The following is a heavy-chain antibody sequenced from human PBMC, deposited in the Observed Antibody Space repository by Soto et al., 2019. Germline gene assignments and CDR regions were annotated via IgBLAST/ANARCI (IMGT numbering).Heavy chain of an antibody. J-gene: IGHJ4*02. D-gene: IGHD3-16*02. CDR3: ARGTFDYIWGSYLSLDY. V-gene: IGHV1-18*01. CDR1: DYTFTNYG. CDR2: ISAYNGNT. Sequence: WASVKVSCKASDYTFTNYGISWVRQAPGQGLEWMGWISAYNGNTNYAQKLQGRVTMTTDTSTSTAYMELRSLRSDDTAVYYCARGTFDYIWGSYLSLDYWGQGTLVTVSS.